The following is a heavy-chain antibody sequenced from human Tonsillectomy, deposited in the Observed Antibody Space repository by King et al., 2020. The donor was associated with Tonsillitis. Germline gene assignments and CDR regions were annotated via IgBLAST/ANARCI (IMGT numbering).Heavy chain of an antibody. J-gene: IGHJ3*02. CDR1: GFTFSDYY. V-gene: IGHV3-11*05. Sequence: VQLVESGGGLVKPGGSLRLSCAASGFTFSDYYMSCIRQAPGKGLEGVSYMSSSSTYTNHADSFKGRFTISRDNAENSLYLHMNSLRAEDTAVYYCARAGGGWYDAFDIWGQGTMVTVSS. CDR2: MSSSSTYT. CDR3: ARAGGGWYDAFDI. D-gene: IGHD6-19*01.